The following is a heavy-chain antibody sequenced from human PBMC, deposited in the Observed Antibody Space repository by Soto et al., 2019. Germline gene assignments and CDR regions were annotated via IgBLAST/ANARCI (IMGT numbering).Heavy chain of an antibody. V-gene: IGHV3-33*01. D-gene: IGHD6-13*01. CDR3: ARGDIAARRRSAFDI. J-gene: IGHJ3*02. CDR2: IWYDGSNK. Sequence: QVQLVESGGGVVQPGRSLRLSCAASGFTFSSYGMHGVRQAPGKGLEWVAVIWYDGSNKYYADSVKGRFTISRDNSKNTLDLQMNSLRAEDTAVYYCARGDIAARRRSAFDIWGQGTMVTVSS. CDR1: GFTFSSYG.